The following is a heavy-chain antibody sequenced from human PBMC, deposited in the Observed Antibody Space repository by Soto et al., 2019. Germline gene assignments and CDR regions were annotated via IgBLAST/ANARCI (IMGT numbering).Heavy chain of an antibody. CDR2: IYYSGST. Sequence: SETLSLTCTVSGGSISSYYWSWIRQPPGKGLEWIGYIYYSGSTNYNPSLKSRVTISVDTSKNQFSLKLSSVTAADTAVYYCARDGSIDWGTAYYGMDVWGQGTTVTVSS. V-gene: IGHV4-59*01. CDR3: ARDGSIDWGTAYYGMDV. D-gene: IGHD2-21*01. CDR1: GGSISSYY. J-gene: IGHJ6*02.